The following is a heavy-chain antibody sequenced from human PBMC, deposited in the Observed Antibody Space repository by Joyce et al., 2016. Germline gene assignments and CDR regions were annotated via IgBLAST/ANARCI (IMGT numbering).Heavy chain of an antibody. J-gene: IGHJ3*02. Sequence: QVPLVESGGGVVQPGRSRSLSCEASGFTFSKYPIPWVRQAPGKGLEWVTLISYDGTNQYYADAVKGRFTISRDNSKNSLYLQMNSLRVDDTAVYYCAKDRGLYEGSASDAFNMWGQGTMVTVSS. CDR3: AKDRGLYEGSASDAFNM. CDR2: ISYDGTNQ. D-gene: IGHD3-10*01. CDR1: GFTFSKYP. V-gene: IGHV3-30-3*01.